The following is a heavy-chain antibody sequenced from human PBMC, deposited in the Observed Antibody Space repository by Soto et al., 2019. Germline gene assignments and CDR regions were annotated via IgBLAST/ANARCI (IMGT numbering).Heavy chain of an antibody. D-gene: IGHD3-9*01. CDR3: ARLGRYYDVLNGYPNWFDP. V-gene: IGHV5-10-1*01. CDR2: IDPSDSYT. CDR1: GYSFTSYW. Sequence: GESLKISCKGSGYSFTSYWISWVRQMPGKGLEWMGRIDPSDSYTNYSPSFQGHVTISADKSISTAYLQWSSLKASDTAMYYCARLGRYYDVLNGYPNWFDPWGQGTLVTVSS. J-gene: IGHJ5*02.